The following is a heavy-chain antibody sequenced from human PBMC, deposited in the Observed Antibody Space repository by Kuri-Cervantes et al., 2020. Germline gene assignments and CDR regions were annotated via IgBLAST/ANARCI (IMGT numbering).Heavy chain of an antibody. CDR3: ARDLEGNYYDSSGYYGPFDY. Sequence: GGSLRLSCAASGFTFSSYGIHWVRQAPGKGLEWVALISYDGSNKYYADSVKGRFTISRDNSKNTLYLQMNFLRAEDTAVYYCARDLEGNYYDSSGYYGPFDYWGQGTLVTVSS. D-gene: IGHD3-22*01. J-gene: IGHJ4*02. V-gene: IGHV3-30*19. CDR2: ISYDGSNK. CDR1: GFTFSSYG.